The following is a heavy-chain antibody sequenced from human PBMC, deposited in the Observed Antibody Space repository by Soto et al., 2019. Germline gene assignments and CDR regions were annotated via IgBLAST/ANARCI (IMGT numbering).Heavy chain of an antibody. Sequence: ASVKVSCKASGGTFSSYAISWVRQAPGQGLEWMGGIIPIFGTANYAQKFQGRVTITADKSTSTAYMELSSLRSEDTAAYYCASYLDYYDSSGYYDARAFDIWRQGTMVTASS. V-gene: IGHV1-69*06. D-gene: IGHD3-22*01. CDR1: GGTFSSYA. J-gene: IGHJ3*02. CDR3: ASYLDYYDSSGYYDARAFDI. CDR2: IIPIFGTA.